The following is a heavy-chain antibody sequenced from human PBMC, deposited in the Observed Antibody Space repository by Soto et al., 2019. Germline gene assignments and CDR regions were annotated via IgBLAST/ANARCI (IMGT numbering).Heavy chain of an antibody. CDR3: ARGGTYSSSWLDV. Sequence: PSETLSLTCAVSGGSISSSNWWNWVRQPPGKGLEWIGEIYHSGSTNYNPSLKSRVTISVDKSKNQFSLKLSSVTAADTAVYYCARGGTYSSSWLDVWGQGTTVTVSS. V-gene: IGHV4-4*02. CDR2: IYHSGST. D-gene: IGHD6-6*01. CDR1: GGSISSSNW. J-gene: IGHJ6*02.